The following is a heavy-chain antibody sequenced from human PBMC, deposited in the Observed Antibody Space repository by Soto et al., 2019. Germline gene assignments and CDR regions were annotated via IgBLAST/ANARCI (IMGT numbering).Heavy chain of an antibody. J-gene: IGHJ4*02. V-gene: IGHV3-74*01. D-gene: IGHD1-26*01. Sequence: EVQLVESGGGLVQPGGSLRLSCAASGFTFSSYWMHWVRQAPGKGLVWVSRINSDGSSTSYADSVKGRFTISRDKAKNTLYLQMNSLRAEDTAVYYCARTYSGSAQWVWYFDYWGQGTLVTVSS. CDR2: INSDGSST. CDR1: GFTFSSYW. CDR3: ARTYSGSAQWVWYFDY.